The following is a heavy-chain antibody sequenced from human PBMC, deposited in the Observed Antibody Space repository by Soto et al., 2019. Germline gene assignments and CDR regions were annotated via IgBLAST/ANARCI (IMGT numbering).Heavy chain of an antibody. CDR2: ISGSGGST. Sequence: GGSLRLSCAASGFTFSSYAMSWVRQAPGKGLEWVSAISGSGGSTYYADSVKGRFTISRDNSKNTLYLQMNSLRAEDTAVYYYAKASGYSSRNNWFDPWGQGTLVTVSS. V-gene: IGHV3-23*01. D-gene: IGHD6-13*01. J-gene: IGHJ5*02. CDR3: AKASGYSSRNNWFDP. CDR1: GFTFSSYA.